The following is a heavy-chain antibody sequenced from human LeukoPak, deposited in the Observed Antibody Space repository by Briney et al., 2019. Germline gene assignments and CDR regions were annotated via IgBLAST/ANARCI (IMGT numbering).Heavy chain of an antibody. Sequence: GGSLRLSCAASGFTFSSYAMHWVRQAPGKGLEWVAVISYDGSNKYYADSVKGRFTISRDNSKNTLYLQMNSLRAEDTAVYYCARVLTYSSGWYYFDYWGQGTLVTVSS. V-gene: IGHV3-30*04. J-gene: IGHJ4*02. D-gene: IGHD6-19*01. CDR3: ARVLTYSSGWYYFDY. CDR1: GFTFSSYA. CDR2: ISYDGSNK.